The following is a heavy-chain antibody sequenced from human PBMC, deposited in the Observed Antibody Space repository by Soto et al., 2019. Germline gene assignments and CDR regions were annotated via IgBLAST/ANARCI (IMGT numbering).Heavy chain of an antibody. CDR2: IYPGDSDT. V-gene: IGHV5-51*01. CDR3: ARPGYCSGGSCYSGVNGAFDI. Sequence: GESLKISCKGSGYSFTSYWIGWVRQMPGKGLEWMGIIYPGDSDTRYSPSFQGQVTISADKSISTAYLQWSSLKASDTAMYYCARPGYCSGGSCYSGVNGAFDIWGQGTMVTVSS. CDR1: GYSFTSYW. D-gene: IGHD2-15*01. J-gene: IGHJ3*02.